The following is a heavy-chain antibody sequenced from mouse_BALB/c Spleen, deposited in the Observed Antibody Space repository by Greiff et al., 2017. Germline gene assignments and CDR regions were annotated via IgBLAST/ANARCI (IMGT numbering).Heavy chain of an antibody. CDR3: ARGGYRYEAMDY. D-gene: IGHD2-14*01. V-gene: IGHV5-4*02. CDR2: ISDGGSYT. J-gene: IGHJ4*01. Sequence: EVMLVESGGGLVKPGGSLKLSCAASGFTFSDYYMYWVRQTPEKRLEWVATISDGGSYTYYPDSAKGRFTISRDNAKNNLYLQMSSLKSEDTAMYYCARGGYRYEAMDYWGQGTSVTVSS. CDR1: GFTFSDYY.